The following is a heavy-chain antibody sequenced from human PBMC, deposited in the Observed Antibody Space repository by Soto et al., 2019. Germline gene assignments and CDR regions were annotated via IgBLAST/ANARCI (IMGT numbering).Heavy chain of an antibody. Sequence: GGSLRLSCAASGFTFSSYSMNWVRQAPGKGLEWVSYISSSSSTIFYTDSVKGRFTISRGNAKNSLYLQMNSLRAEDTAVYYCARAPPTVTSPFDYWGQGTLVTVSS. D-gene: IGHD4-17*01. J-gene: IGHJ4*02. CDR1: GFTFSSYS. CDR3: ARAPPTVTSPFDY. V-gene: IGHV3-48*04. CDR2: ISSSSSTI.